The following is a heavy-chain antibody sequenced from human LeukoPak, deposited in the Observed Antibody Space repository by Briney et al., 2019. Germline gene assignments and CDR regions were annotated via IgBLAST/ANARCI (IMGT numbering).Heavy chain of an antibody. Sequence: SVKVSCKASGGTFSSYAISWVRQAPGQGLEWMGRIIPIFGTANYAQKFQGRVTITADKSTSTAYMELSSLRSEDTAVYYCARGNNYYDSSGYYGVDYYMDIWGKGTTVTVSS. J-gene: IGHJ6*03. CDR3: ARGNNYYDSSGYYGVDYYMDI. D-gene: IGHD3-22*01. CDR1: GGTFSSYA. CDR2: IIPIFGTA. V-gene: IGHV1-69*06.